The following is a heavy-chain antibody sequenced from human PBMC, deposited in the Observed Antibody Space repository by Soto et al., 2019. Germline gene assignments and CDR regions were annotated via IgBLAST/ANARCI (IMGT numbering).Heavy chain of an antibody. CDR3: ARGTYYYDSSGYYFFDY. CDR1: GFTFSSYA. V-gene: IGHV3-23*01. J-gene: IGHJ4*02. D-gene: IGHD3-22*01. CDR2: ISGSGGST. Sequence: GGSLRLSCAASGFTFSSYAMSWVRQAPGKGLEWVSAISGSGGSTYYADSVKGRFTISRDNSKNTLYLQMNSLRAEDTAVYYCARGTYYYDSSGYYFFDYWGQGTLVTVSS.